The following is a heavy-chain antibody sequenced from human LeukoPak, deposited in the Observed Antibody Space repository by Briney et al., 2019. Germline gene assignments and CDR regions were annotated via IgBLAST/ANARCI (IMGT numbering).Heavy chain of an antibody. V-gene: IGHV4-39*07. CDR1: NGSISGSYY. D-gene: IGHD1-26*01. CDR2: IYYSGST. J-gene: IGHJ1*01. CDR3: ARVSSVGATLYVQH. Sequence: SETLSLTCTVSNGSISGSYYWGWIRQPPGKGLEWIGSIYYSGSTYYNPSLKSRVTTYVDTSKNHFSLKLSSVTAADTAVYYCARVSSVGATLYVQHWGQGTLVTVSS.